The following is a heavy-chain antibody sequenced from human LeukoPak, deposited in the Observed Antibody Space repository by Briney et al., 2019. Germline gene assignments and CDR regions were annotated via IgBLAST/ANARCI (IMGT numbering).Heavy chain of an antibody. CDR2: ISGYNGNT. J-gene: IGHJ3*02. CDR1: GYTFTSYD. CDR3: ARDGITWAFDI. D-gene: IGHD1-14*01. V-gene: IGHV1-18*01. Sequence: ASVKVSCKASGYTFTSYDITWVRQAPGQGLEWMGWISGYNGNTNYPQKVQGRVTMTTDTSTSTAYMELRSLTSDDTAVYYCARDGITWAFDIWGQGTMVTVSS.